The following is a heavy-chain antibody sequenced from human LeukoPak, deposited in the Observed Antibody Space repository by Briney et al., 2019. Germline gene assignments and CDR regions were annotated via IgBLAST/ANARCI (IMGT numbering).Heavy chain of an antibody. J-gene: IGHJ5*02. V-gene: IGHV4-34*01. D-gene: IGHD3-10*01. CDR2: INHSGST. CDR1: GGSFSGYY. Sequence: PSETLSLTCAVYGGSFSGYYWSWIRQPPGKGLEWIGEINHSGSTNYNPSLKSRVTISVDTSKNQFPLKLSSVTAADTAVYYCAREPIGDLWFGELLNWFDPWGQGTLVTVSS. CDR3: AREPIGDLWFGELLNWFDP.